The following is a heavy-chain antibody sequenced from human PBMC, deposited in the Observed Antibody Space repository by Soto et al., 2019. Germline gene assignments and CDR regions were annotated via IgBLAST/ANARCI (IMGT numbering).Heavy chain of an antibody. J-gene: IGHJ5*02. CDR1: GGSVSSHLYY. V-gene: IGHV4-61*01. D-gene: IGHD4-17*01. Sequence: QVQLQGSAPGLVKPSDTLSLTCSVSGGSVSSHLYYWGWIRQPPGNGLGRIANVYYNGCTKYNPSLKSRVTISLVTSKNQFSLKLSSVTAADTAVYYCARVDYGDYPWFDPWGQGTPVTVSS. CDR3: ARVDYGDYPWFDP. CDR2: VYYNGCT.